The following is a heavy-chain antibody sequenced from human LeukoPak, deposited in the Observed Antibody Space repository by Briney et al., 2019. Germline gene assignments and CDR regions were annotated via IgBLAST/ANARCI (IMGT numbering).Heavy chain of an antibody. D-gene: IGHD3-9*01. CDR2: ISSSGSTI. Sequence: GGSLRLSCAASGFTFSDYYMSWIRQAPGKGLEWVSYISSSGSTIYYADSVKGRFTISRDNAKNSLYLQINSLRAEDTAVYYCARDILTGYSHYYGMDVWCQGTTVTVSS. J-gene: IGHJ6*02. CDR3: ARDILTGYSHYYGMDV. V-gene: IGHV3-11*01. CDR1: GFTFSDYY.